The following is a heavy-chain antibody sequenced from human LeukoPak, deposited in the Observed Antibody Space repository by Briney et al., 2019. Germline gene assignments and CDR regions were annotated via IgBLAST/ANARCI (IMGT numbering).Heavy chain of an antibody. CDR3: AREVDSVGYDYVWGSYRYYFDY. V-gene: IGHV3-21*01. J-gene: IGHJ4*02. Sequence: PGGSLRLSCAASGFTFSSYSMNWVRQAPGKGLEWVSSISSSSSYIYYADSVKGRFTISRDNPKNSLYLQMNSLRAEDTAVYYCAREVDSVGYDYVWGSYRYYFDYWGQGTLVTVSS. CDR2: ISSSSSYI. D-gene: IGHD3-16*02. CDR1: GFTFSSYS.